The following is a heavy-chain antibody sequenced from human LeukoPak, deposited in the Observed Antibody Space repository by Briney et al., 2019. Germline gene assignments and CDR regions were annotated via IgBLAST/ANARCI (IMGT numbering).Heavy chain of an antibody. CDR2: IRYDGSNK. CDR1: GFTFSSYG. J-gene: IGHJ4*02. CDR3: AKDSRSGSRGASLDY. Sequence: PGGSLRLSCAASGFTFSSYGMHWVRQAPGKGLVWVAFIRYDGSNKYYADSVKGRFTISRDNSKNTLYLQMNSLRAEDTAVYYCAKDSRSGSRGASLDYWGEGTLVTVSS. D-gene: IGHD6-13*01. V-gene: IGHV3-30*02.